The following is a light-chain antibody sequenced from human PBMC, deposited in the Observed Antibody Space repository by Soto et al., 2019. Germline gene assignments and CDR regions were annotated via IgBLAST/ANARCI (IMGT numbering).Light chain of an antibody. J-gene: IGKJ1*01. CDR3: QHYKSYPWT. Sequence: DIQMTQSPSTLSASVGDRVTITCRASQSIDRWLAWYQQKPGKAPKHLMYKASSLESGVPSKFSGSGSETEFTLTISSLQPDDFATYYCQHYKSYPWTFGQGTKVEIK. CDR1: QSIDRW. V-gene: IGKV1-5*03. CDR2: KAS.